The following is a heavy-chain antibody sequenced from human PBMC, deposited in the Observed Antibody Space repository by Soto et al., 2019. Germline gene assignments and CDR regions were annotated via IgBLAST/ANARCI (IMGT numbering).Heavy chain of an antibody. CDR3: ARDVTVTTPTYFNY. J-gene: IGHJ4*02. CDR2: IYSDGTT. CDR1: GLNVSTNY. V-gene: IGHV3-66*01. Sequence: EVQLVESGGGLVQPGGSLRLSCAASGLNVSTNYMSWVRQAPGKGLEWVSIIYSDGTTYYADVVKGRFTIARDNSKNTLYLHMNSLRAEDTAVYYCARDVTVTTPTYFNYWGQGTLVTVSS. D-gene: IGHD4-17*01.